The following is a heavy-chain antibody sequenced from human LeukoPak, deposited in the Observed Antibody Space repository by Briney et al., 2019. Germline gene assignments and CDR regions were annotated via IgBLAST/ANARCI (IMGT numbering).Heavy chain of an antibody. CDR1: GFTFSNYA. Sequence: PGRSLRLSCAASGFTFSNYAMHWVRQAPGKGLEWVALISYDGSNKYYADSVKGRFTISRDNSKNTLYLQMNSLRAEDTAVYYCAKDHRSGWYRGGLFDYWGQGTLVTVSS. CDR3: AKDHRSGWYRGGLFDY. CDR2: ISYDGSNK. V-gene: IGHV3-30-3*01. J-gene: IGHJ4*02. D-gene: IGHD6-19*01.